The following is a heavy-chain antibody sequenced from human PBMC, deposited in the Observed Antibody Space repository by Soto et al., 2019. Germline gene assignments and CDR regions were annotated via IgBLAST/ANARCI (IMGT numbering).Heavy chain of an antibody. Sequence: GGSLRLSCAASGFTFSSYEMNWVRQAPGKGLEWVSYITGSGTTTYYADSVKGRFTISRDNSQNTLYLQMDSLRTEDTAVYYCARRDFYCRGRNCFSGDYAMDVWGQGTTVTAP. V-gene: IGHV3-48*03. CDR1: GFTFSSYE. J-gene: IGHJ6*02. CDR2: ITGSGTTT. D-gene: IGHD2-15*01. CDR3: ARRDFYCRGRNCFSGDYAMDV.